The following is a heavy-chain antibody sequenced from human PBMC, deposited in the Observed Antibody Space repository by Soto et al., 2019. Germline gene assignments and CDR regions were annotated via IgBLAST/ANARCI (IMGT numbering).Heavy chain of an antibody. J-gene: IGHJ4*02. Sequence: QVHLVESGGGVVQPGRSLRLSCAVSGLIFSRSGMHWVRQAPGKGLEWVAVIWFDGSNKYYADSVKGRFTISRDNSENTLYLQINSLRVEDTAVYYCARDHWFGDFLYFDYWGQGTLVTVSS. D-gene: IGHD3-10*01. CDR3: ARDHWFGDFLYFDY. CDR1: GLIFSRSG. V-gene: IGHV3-33*01. CDR2: IWFDGSNK.